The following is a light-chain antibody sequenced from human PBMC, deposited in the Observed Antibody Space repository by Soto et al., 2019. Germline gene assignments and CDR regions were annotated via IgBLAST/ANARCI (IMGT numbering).Light chain of an antibody. Sequence: EIVMTQSPATLSVSPGERATLSCRASQSVGSNLAWYQQRPGQAPRLLIYGASPRATGIPARFSGSGSGTEFTLTISSLQSEDFAVYYCQQYNNRPPWTFGQGTKVEIK. V-gene: IGKV3-15*01. CDR2: GAS. CDR3: QQYNNRPPWT. CDR1: QSVGSN. J-gene: IGKJ1*01.